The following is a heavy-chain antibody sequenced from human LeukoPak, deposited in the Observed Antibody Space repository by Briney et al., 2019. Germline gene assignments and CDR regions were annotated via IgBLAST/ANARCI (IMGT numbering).Heavy chain of an antibody. CDR2: IYYSGST. CDR3: ARALRESWEADYYYYGMDV. V-gene: IGHV4-59*01. Sequence: SETLSLTCTVSGGSISSYYWSWIRQPPGKGLEWIGYIYYSGSTNYNPSLKSRVTISVDTSKNQFSLKLSSVTAADTAVYYCARALRESWEADYYYYGMDVWGQGTTVTVSS. D-gene: IGHD3-16*01. CDR1: GGSISSYY. J-gene: IGHJ6*02.